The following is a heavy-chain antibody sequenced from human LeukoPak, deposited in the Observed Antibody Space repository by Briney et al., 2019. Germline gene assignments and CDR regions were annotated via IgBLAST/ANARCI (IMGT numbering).Heavy chain of an antibody. Sequence: ASVMVSCKASGYTFTGYYLHWVRQAPGQGLEWMGWINSNSGGTNYAQKFQGRVTMTRDTSINTAYMELSRLRSDDTAVYYCARGDSSMIVVVITGLEYWGQGTLVTVSS. J-gene: IGHJ4*02. D-gene: IGHD3-22*01. CDR2: INSNSGGT. CDR3: ARGDSSMIVVVITGLEY. CDR1: GYTFTGYY. V-gene: IGHV1-2*02.